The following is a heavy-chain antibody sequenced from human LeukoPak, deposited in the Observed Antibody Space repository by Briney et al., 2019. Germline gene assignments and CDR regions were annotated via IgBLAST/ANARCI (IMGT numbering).Heavy chain of an antibody. CDR1: GFTFSTYG. J-gene: IGHJ4*02. D-gene: IGHD6-13*01. V-gene: IGHV3-74*01. CDR3: TGHHQAYSRTY. CDR2: ISTDASST. Sequence: PGGSLRLSCAASGFTFSTYGMTWVRQASGKGLVWVSRISTDASSTTYADSVKGRFTISRDNAKHTLYLQMNSLRAEDTAVYYCTGHHQAYSRTYWGQGTLVTVSS.